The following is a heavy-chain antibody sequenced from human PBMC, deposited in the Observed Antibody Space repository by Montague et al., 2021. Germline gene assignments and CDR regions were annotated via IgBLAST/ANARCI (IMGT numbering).Heavy chain of an antibody. CDR2: IYYSGNS. CDR3: ARVFSSWYVGWFDP. D-gene: IGHD6-13*01. CDR1: GASITSNIYY. V-gene: IGHV4-39*07. J-gene: IGHJ5*02. Sequence: SETLSLTCTVSGASITSNIYYWGWIRQSPGKGMEWMGSIYYSGNSLYQPSLKSRSTMAVDTSKNQFSLKLSSVIAADTTIYYCARVFSSWYVGWFDPWGQGTLVTVSS.